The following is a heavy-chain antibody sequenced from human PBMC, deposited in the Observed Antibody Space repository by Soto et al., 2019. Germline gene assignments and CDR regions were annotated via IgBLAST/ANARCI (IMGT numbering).Heavy chain of an antibody. J-gene: IGHJ4*02. Sequence: SETLSLTCAVYGGSFSGYYWSWIRQPPGKGLEWIGEINHSGSTNYNPSLKSRVTISVDTSKNQFSLKLSSVTAADTAVYYCARGHGGYSSGWLLDYWGQGTLVTVSS. V-gene: IGHV4-34*01. CDR3: ARGHGGYSSGWLLDY. CDR1: GGSFSGYY. CDR2: INHSGST. D-gene: IGHD6-19*01.